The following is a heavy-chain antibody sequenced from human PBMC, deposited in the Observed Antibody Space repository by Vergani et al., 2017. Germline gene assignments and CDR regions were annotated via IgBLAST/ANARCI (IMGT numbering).Heavy chain of an antibody. CDR2: IYYSGST. V-gene: IGHV4-31*03. D-gene: IGHD3-10*01. J-gene: IGHJ4*02. CDR1: GGSISSGGYY. CDR3: ARSPRVRITMVRGVIPDY. Sequence: QVQLQESGPGLVKPSQTLSLTCTVSGGSISSGGYYWSWIRQHPGKGLEWIGYIYYSGSTYSNPSLKSRVTISVDTSKNQFSLKLSSVTAADTAVYYCARSPRVRITMVRGVIPDYWGQGTLVTVSS.